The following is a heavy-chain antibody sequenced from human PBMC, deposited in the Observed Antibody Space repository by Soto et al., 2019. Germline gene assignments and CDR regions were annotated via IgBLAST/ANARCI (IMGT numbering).Heavy chain of an antibody. D-gene: IGHD6-19*01. J-gene: IGHJ6*02. V-gene: IGHV1-69*13. CDR2: IIPIFGTA. CDR3: ARAAISGIAVAHYYYGMDV. CDR1: GGTFSSYA. Sequence: SVKVSCKASGGTFSSYAISWVRQAPGQGLEWMGGIIPIFGTANYAQKFQGRVTITADESTSTAYMKLSSRRSEDTAVYYCARAAISGIAVAHYYYGMDVWGQGTTVTVSS.